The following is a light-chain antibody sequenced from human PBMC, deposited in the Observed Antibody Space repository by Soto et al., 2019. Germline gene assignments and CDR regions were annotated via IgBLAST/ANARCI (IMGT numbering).Light chain of an antibody. CDR1: SSDIGSNT. CDR3: AACDDSLNGWV. J-gene: IGLJ3*02. Sequence: QSVLTQPPSASGTPGQRVTISCSGSSSDIGSNTVNWYQQLPGTAPKLLIYSNNQRPSGVTDRFSGSKSGTSASLAISGLQSEDEADYYCAACDDSLNGWVFGGGTKLTVL. V-gene: IGLV1-44*01. CDR2: SNN.